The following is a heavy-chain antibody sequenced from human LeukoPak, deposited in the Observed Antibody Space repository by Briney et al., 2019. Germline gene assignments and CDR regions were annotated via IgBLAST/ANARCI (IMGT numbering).Heavy chain of an antibody. Sequence: SETLSLTCAVYGGSFSGYYWTWIRQTPEEGLEWIGEMNPSGSTSYNPSLKSRVTISVDTSKNQFSLKLSSVTAADTAVYYCARGRQDVTMIVVVMTAVSYYLDVWGKGTTVTV. CDR1: GGSFSGYY. CDR2: MNPSGST. D-gene: IGHD3-22*01. V-gene: IGHV4-34*01. J-gene: IGHJ6*03. CDR3: ARGRQDVTMIVVVMTAVSYYLDV.